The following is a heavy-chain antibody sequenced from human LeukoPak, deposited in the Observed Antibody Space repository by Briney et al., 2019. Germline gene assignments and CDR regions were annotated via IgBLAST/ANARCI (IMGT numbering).Heavy chain of an antibody. D-gene: IGHD4-17*01. CDR2: IYTSGST. Sequence: TLSLTCTVSGGSISSGSYYWSWIRQPAGKGLEWIGRIYTSGSTNYNPSLKSRVTISVDTSKNQFSLKLSSVTAADTAVYYCAREHMTTVTTAWFDPWGQGTLVTVSS. V-gene: IGHV4-61*02. J-gene: IGHJ5*02. CDR1: GGSISSGSYY. CDR3: AREHMTTVTTAWFDP.